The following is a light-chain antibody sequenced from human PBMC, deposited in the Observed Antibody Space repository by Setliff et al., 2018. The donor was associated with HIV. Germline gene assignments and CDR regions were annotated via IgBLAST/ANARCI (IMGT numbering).Light chain of an antibody. CDR3: SSYAGSNNLPYV. J-gene: IGLJ1*01. Sequence: QSVLTQPPSASGSPGQSVTISCTGTSSDVGGYHYVSWYQQHPGKAPKLMIYEVSKRPSGVPDRFSGSKSGNTASLTVSGLQAEDEADYYCSSYAGSNNLPYVFGTGTKVTVL. V-gene: IGLV2-8*01. CDR2: EVS. CDR1: SSDVGGYHY.